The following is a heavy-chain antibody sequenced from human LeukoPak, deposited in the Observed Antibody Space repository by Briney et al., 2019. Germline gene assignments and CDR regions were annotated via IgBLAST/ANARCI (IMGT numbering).Heavy chain of an antibody. D-gene: IGHD2-15*01. CDR1: GYTFTGYY. CDR2: INPNSGGT. V-gene: IGHV1-2*02. CDR3: ARDVEDIVVVVAASPYNWFDP. J-gene: IGHJ5*02. Sequence: ASVKVSCKASGYTFTGYYMHWERQAPGQGLEWMGWINPNSGGTNYAQKFQGRVTMTRDTSISTAYMELSRLRSDDTAVYYCARDVEDIVVVVAASPYNWFDPWGQGTLVTVSS.